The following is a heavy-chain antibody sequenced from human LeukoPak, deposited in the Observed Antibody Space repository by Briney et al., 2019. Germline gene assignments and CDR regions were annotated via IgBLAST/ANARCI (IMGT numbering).Heavy chain of an antibody. CDR1: GFTFSSYW. CDR3: ARDGKCSGGSCFDY. D-gene: IGHD2-15*01. J-gene: IGHJ4*02. CDR2: ITIDGSST. Sequence: GGSLRLSCAASGFTFSSYWMHWVRQAPGKGLVWVSRITIDGSSTTYADSVKGRFTISRDNAKNTLYLQMNSLRAEDTALYYCARDGKCSGGSCFDYWGQGTLVTVSS. V-gene: IGHV3-74*01.